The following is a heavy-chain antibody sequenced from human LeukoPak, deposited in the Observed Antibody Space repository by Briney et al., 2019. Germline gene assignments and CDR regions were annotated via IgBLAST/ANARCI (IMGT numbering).Heavy chain of an antibody. J-gene: IGHJ5*02. CDR3: ARAEVYWFDP. Sequence: SQTLSLTCTVSGGSFSSGTYSWSWIRQPPGKGLEWIGYTFYSGNAYYNPSLQSRVTMSVDTSRNQFSLKLNSVTAADTAVYYCARAEVYWFDPWGQGTLVTVSS. CDR2: TFYSGNA. V-gene: IGHV4-30-4*01. D-gene: IGHD1-14*01. CDR1: GGSFSSGTYS.